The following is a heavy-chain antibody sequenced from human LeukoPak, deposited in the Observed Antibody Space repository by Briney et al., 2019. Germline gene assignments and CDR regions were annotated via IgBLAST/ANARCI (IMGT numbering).Heavy chain of an antibody. D-gene: IGHD2-15*01. CDR3: ARAPYCSGGSCYRLVRWFDP. CDR1: GYTFTSYY. Sequence: ASVKVSCKASGYTFTSYYMHWVRQAPGQGLEWMGIINPSGGSTSYAQKFQGRVTMTRDMSTSTVYMELSSLRSEDTAVYYCARAPYCSGGSCYRLVRWFDPWGQGTLVTVSS. CDR2: INPSGGST. J-gene: IGHJ5*02. V-gene: IGHV1-46*01.